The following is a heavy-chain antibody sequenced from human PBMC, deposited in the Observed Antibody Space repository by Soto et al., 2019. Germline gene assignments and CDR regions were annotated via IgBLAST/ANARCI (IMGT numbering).Heavy chain of an antibody. D-gene: IGHD2-15*01. V-gene: IGHV4-61*01. CDR2: IYYSGST. J-gene: IGHJ5*02. CDR1: GGSVSSGSYY. CDR3: VRVVVAATENFFDP. Sequence: PSETLSLTCTVSGGSVSSGSYYWSWIRQPPGKGLEWIGYIYYSGSTNYNPSLKSRVTISVDTPKNQFSLKLSSVTAADTAVYYCVRVVVAATENFFDPWCQGTLVTVSS.